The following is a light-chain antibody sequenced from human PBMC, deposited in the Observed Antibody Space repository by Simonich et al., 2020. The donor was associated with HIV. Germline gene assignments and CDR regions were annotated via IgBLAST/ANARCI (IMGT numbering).Light chain of an antibody. CDR1: QSVLSSSNNKNY. CDR3: QQYYSFPFT. J-gene: IGKJ3*01. V-gene: IGKV4-1*01. CDR2: WAS. Sequence: DIVMTQSPDSLAVSLGERATINCKSSQSVLSSSNNKNYLAWYQQKPGQPPNLLISWASTRESGVPDRFSGSGSGTDFTLTISSLQAEDVAVYYCQQYYSFPFTFGPGTKVDIK.